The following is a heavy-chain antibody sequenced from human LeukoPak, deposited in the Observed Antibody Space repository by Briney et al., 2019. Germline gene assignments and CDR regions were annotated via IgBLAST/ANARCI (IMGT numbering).Heavy chain of an antibody. D-gene: IGHD3-10*01. CDR2: ISGYNGNT. J-gene: IGHJ3*02. CDR3: ARSLTIREGDAFDI. V-gene: IGHV1-18*01. Sequence: ASVRVSCKTSGYTFTTYGIHWVRQAPGQGLEWMGWISGYNGNTNFARKLQGRVTMTTDTSTSTAYMELRSLRSDDTAVYYCARSLTIREGDAFDIWGQGTMVTVSS. CDR1: GYTFTTYG.